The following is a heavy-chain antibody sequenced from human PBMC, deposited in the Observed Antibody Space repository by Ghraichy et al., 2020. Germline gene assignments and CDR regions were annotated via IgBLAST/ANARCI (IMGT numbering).Heavy chain of an antibody. V-gene: IGHV3-9*01. J-gene: IGHJ3*02. CDR1: GFTFDDYA. Sequence: SLNNSCAASGFTFDDYAMHWVRQAPGKGLEWVSGISWNSGSIGYADSVKGRFTISRDNAKNSLYLQMNSLRAEDTALYYCAKAGEYFHAFDIWGQGTMVTVSS. CDR3: AKAGEYFHAFDI. D-gene: IGHD3-10*01. CDR2: ISWNSGSI.